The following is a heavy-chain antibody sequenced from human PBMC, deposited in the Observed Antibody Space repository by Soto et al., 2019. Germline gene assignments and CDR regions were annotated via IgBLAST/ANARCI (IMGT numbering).Heavy chain of an antibody. CDR2: MNPNSGNT. CDR3: ARGEKNIVIIVYASNWFDT. J-gene: IGHJ5*02. CDR1: GYTFTSYD. Sequence: ASVKVSCKASGYTFTSYDINWVRQATGQGLEWMGWMNPNSGNTGYAQKFQGRVTMTRNTSISTAYMELSSLRSEDTAVYYCARGEKNIVIIVYASNWFDTWGQGTLVTVSS. D-gene: IGHD2-8*01. V-gene: IGHV1-8*01.